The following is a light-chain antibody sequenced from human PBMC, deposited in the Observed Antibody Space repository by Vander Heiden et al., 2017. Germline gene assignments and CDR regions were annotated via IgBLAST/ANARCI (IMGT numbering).Light chain of an antibody. Sequence: HSVLAQPASMSAAAWHRVNIACTGSRANSGAGYDVHWYQQIPGTAPKLLIYGNSKRPSGVPDRFSGSNSGNSASLAITGAQAEEEAEDYCQSQDSSLSDVGVFGGGTKLTVL. CDR3: QSQDSSLSDVGV. CDR1: RANSGAGYD. V-gene: IGLV1-40*01. CDR2: GNS. J-gene: IGLJ2*01.